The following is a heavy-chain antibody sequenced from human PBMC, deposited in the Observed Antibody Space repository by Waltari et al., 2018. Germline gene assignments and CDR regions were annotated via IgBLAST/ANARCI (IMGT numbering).Heavy chain of an antibody. CDR2: ISGSGGST. Sequence: EVQLLESGGGLVQPGGSLRLSCAASGFTFSSYAMSWVRQAPGKGLEWVSAISGSGGSTYYADSVKGRFTISRDNSKNTLYLQMNSLRAADTAVYYCARRRITMVRGDRRGYFDYWGQGTLVTVSS. J-gene: IGHJ4*02. V-gene: IGHV3-23*01. CDR3: ARRRITMVRGDRRGYFDY. CDR1: GFTFSSYA. D-gene: IGHD3-10*01.